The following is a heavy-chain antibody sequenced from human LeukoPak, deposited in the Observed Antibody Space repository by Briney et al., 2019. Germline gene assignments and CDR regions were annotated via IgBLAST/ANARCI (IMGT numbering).Heavy chain of an antibody. D-gene: IGHD1-26*01. CDR2: IYHSGTT. Sequence: SETLSPTCDVSGDSISSSDWWSWVRQPPGRGLEWIGEIYHSGTTNYNPSLKSRVSISVDKSKNHFSLKLSSVTAADTAVYYCARELSGSRRWFDPWGQGTLVTVSS. J-gene: IGHJ5*02. V-gene: IGHV4-4*02. CDR3: ARELSGSRRWFDP. CDR1: GDSISSSDW.